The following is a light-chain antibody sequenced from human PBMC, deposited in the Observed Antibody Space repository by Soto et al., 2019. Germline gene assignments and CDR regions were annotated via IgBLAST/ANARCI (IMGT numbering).Light chain of an antibody. CDR2: DVS. CDR3: SSYVGGDNLRV. V-gene: IGLV2-8*01. Sequence: QSVLTQPPSASGSPGQSVTLSCTGTSSDAGGHNDVSWYQQHPGKAPKLMIYDVSKRPSGVPDRFSGSKSGYTASLTVSGLQAEDEADYYCSSYVGGDNLRVFGGCTQLTVL. J-gene: IGLJ7*01. CDR1: SSDAGGHND.